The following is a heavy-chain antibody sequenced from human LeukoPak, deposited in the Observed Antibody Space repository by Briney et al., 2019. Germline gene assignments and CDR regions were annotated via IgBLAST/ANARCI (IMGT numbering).Heavy chain of an antibody. CDR2: IKSKTDGGTT. D-gene: IGHD6-13*01. CDR3: TTVNPAGHYDY. Sequence: SGGSLRLSCAASGFTFSNAWMSWVRQAPGKGLEWVGRIKSKTDGGTTDYAAPVKGRFTISRDGSKNTLYLQVNSLKSEDTAVYYCTTVNPAGHYDYWGQGTLVTVSS. CDR1: GFTFSNAW. J-gene: IGHJ4*02. V-gene: IGHV3-15*01.